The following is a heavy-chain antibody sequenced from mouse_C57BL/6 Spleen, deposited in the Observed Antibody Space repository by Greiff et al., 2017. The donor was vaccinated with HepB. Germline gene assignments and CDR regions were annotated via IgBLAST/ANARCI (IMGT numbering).Heavy chain of an antibody. J-gene: IGHJ3*01. V-gene: IGHV5-17*01. Sequence: EVQLQQSGGGLVKPGGSLKLSCAASGFTFSDYGMHWVRQAPEKGLEWVAYISSGSSTIYYADTVKGRFTISRDNAKNTLFLQMTSLRSEDTAMYYCARQGYDYDEAWFAYWGQGTLVTVSA. CDR2: ISSGSSTI. CDR3: ARQGYDYDEAWFAY. CDR1: GFTFSDYG. D-gene: IGHD2-4*01.